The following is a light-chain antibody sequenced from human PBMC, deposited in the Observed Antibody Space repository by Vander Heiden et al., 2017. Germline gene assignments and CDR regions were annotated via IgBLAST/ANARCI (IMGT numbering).Light chain of an antibody. Sequence: IVLTQSPGTLSLSPGERATLSCRASQSVSSSYLAWYQQKPGQAPRLLIYGASSRATGIPDRFSGSGSRTDFTLTISRLEPEDFPVYYCQQYGSSPPYTFGQGTKLEIK. CDR1: QSVSSSY. CDR3: QQYGSSPPYT. V-gene: IGKV3-20*01. CDR2: GAS. J-gene: IGKJ2*01.